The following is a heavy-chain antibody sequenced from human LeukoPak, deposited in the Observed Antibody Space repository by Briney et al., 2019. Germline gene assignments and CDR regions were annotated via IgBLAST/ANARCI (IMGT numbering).Heavy chain of an antibody. D-gene: IGHD3-9*01. V-gene: IGHV4-39*02. CDR1: GGSISSTGYY. CDR3: ARDDILTGSFDF. CDR2: IYYSGIN. Sequence: SETLSLTCTVSGGSISSTGYYWDWIHQPPGKGLEWIGNIYYSGINYYNPSLRSRVTISVDTSKNQFSLKVSSVTAADAAVYYCARDDILTGSFDFWGQGTLVTVSS. J-gene: IGHJ4*02.